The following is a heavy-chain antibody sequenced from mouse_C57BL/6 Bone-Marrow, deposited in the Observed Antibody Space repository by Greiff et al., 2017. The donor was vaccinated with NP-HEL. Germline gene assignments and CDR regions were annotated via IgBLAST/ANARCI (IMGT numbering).Heavy chain of an antibody. Sequence: DVHLVESGGDLVKPGGSLKLSCAASGFTFSSYGMSWVRQTPDKRLEWVATISSGGSYTYYPDSVKGRFTISRDNAKNTLYLQMSSLKSEDTAMYYCAPHGNYAMDYWGQGTSVTVSS. D-gene: IGHD2-1*01. V-gene: IGHV5-6*01. CDR3: APHGNYAMDY. J-gene: IGHJ4*01. CDR2: ISSGGSYT. CDR1: GFTFSSYG.